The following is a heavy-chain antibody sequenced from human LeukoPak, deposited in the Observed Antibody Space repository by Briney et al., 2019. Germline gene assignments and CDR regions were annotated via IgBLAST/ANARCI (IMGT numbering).Heavy chain of an antibody. CDR3: ARASMVRGVIRGINFDY. V-gene: IGHV3-7*01. Sequence: GGSLTLACPASGFTFSSYWMSWVRQAPGKGLEWVANIKQDGSEKYYVDSVKGRFTISRDNAKNSLYLQMNSLRAEDTAVYYCARASMVRGVIRGINFDYWGQGTLVTVSS. CDR2: IKQDGSEK. CDR1: GFTFSSYW. J-gene: IGHJ4*02. D-gene: IGHD3-10*01.